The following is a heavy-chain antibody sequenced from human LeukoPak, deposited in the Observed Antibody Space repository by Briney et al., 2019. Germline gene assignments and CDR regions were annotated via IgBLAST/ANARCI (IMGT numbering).Heavy chain of an antibody. V-gene: IGHV1-8*01. CDR1: GYTFTSYD. D-gene: IGHD1-26*01. J-gene: IGHJ5*02. CDR2: MNPNSGNT. Sequence: ASVKVSFKASGYTFTSYDINWVRQATGQGLEWMGWMNPNSGNTGYAQTFHGRVTMTSNTSISTAYMELSSLRSEDTAVYYCARQWEWELGFDPWGQGTLVTVSS. CDR3: ARQWEWELGFDP.